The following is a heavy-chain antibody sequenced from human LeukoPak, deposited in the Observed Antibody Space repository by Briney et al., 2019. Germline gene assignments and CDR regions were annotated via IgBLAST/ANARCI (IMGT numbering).Heavy chain of an antibody. D-gene: IGHD4-11*01. V-gene: IGHV4-61*01. Sequence: SETLSLTCTVSGGSVNSGSYFWRWIRQPPGKGLEWIGYIQNSARTNYNPSLESRVTISVDSSKDQFSLRLSSVTAADTAVYYCATDYSNFYGMDVWGQGTTVTVSS. CDR3: ATDYSNFYGMDV. CDR1: GGSVNSGSYF. J-gene: IGHJ6*02. CDR2: IQNSART.